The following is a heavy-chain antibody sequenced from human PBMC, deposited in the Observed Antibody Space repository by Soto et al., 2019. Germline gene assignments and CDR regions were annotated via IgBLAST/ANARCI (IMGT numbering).Heavy chain of an antibody. CDR2: ITRTGDRT. CDR3: ARGHPDSYFDY. J-gene: IGHJ4*02. CDR1: GFTFRNYA. Sequence: GGSLRLSCAASGFTFRNYAMNWVRQTPGKGLEWVSLITRTGDRTYYADSVRGRFTISRDNSKNTLYLQMNSLRAEDTAVYYCARGHPDSYFDYWGQGTLVTVSS. V-gene: IGHV3-23*01.